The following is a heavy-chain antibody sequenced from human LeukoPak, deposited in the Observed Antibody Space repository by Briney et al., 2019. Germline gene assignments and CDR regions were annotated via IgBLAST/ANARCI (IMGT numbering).Heavy chain of an antibody. V-gene: IGHV1-2*02. CDR3: ARRGLYYFDY. CDR1: GYTFSFYC. D-gene: IGHD2-2*02. J-gene: IGHJ4*02. Sequence: GASVKVSCKASGYTFSFYCIHWVRHAPGQGLEWMGWINPSDGGTHYPQNFQGRVTMTRDTSINTAYMEVTRVRSDDTAVYYCARRGLYYFDYWGQGTLVTVSS. CDR2: INPSDGGT.